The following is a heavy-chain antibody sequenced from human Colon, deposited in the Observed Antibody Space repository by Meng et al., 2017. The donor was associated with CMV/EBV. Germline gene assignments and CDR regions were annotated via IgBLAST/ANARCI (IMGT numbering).Heavy chain of an antibody. Sequence: LFCNVSGASISSMIYYWRWTRQSPGKGLEWLGSIYYSGATNHSPSFKSRVTLSIDTSKNQFSLRMRSVTVADSAVYYCARSRGYKAFLDYWGRGVQVTVSS. CDR2: IYYSGAT. V-gene: IGHV4-39*07. J-gene: IGHJ4*02. CDR1: GASISSMIYY. D-gene: IGHD5-24*01. CDR3: ARSRGYKAFLDY.